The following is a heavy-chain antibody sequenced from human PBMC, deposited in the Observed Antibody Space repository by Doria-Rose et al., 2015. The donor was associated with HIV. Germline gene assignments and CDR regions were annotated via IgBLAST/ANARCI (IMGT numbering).Heavy chain of an antibody. D-gene: IGHD3-22*01. Sequence: TFSSYWMSWVRQAPGKGLEWVANIKQDGSEKYYVDSVKGRFTISRDNAKNSLNLQMNSLRAEDTAVYYCARNLLEYYYDSSGFDFWGQGTLVTVSS. CDR2: IKQDGSEK. V-gene: IGHV3-7*01. CDR3: ARNLLEYYYDSSGFDF. J-gene: IGHJ4*02. CDR1: TFSSYW.